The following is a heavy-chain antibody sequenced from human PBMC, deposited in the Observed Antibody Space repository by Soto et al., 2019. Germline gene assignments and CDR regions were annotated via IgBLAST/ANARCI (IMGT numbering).Heavy chain of an antibody. J-gene: IGHJ5*02. CDR1: GFTVSSSY. CDR2: IYSGGST. V-gene: IGHV3-66*01. Sequence: GGSLRLSCAASGFTVSSSYMSWVRQAPGKGLEWVSVIYSGGSTYYADSVKGRFTISRDNSKNTLYLQMNSLRAEDTAIYYCAKKIYHRFDPWGPGTLVTVSS. D-gene: IGHD3-16*02. CDR3: AKKIYHRFDP.